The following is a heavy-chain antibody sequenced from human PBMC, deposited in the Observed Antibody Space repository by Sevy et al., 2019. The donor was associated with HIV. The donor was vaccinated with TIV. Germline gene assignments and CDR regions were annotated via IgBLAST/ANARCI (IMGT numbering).Heavy chain of an antibody. J-gene: IGHJ5*02. CDR3: AKSHCSGGSCYNNWFDP. D-gene: IGHD2-15*01. CDR2: ISGSGGST. CDR1: GFTFSSYA. V-gene: IGHV3-23*01. Sequence: GSLRLSCAASGFTFSSYAMSWVRQAPGKGLEWVSAISGSGGSTYYADSVKGRFTISRDNSKNTLYLQMNSLRAEDTAVYYCAKSHCSGGSCYNNWFDPWGQGTLVTVSS.